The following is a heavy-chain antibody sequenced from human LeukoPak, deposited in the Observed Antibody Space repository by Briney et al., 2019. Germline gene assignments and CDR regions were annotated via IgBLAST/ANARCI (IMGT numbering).Heavy chain of an antibody. CDR2: INPNSGGT. D-gene: IGHD1-26*01. V-gene: IGHV1-2*02. CDR3: ARGLEGATTASDY. Sequence: ASVKVSCKASGYTFTGYYMHWVRQAPGQGLEWMGWINPNSGGTNYAQKFQGRVTMTRDTSISTAYMELSRLRSDDTAVYYCARGLEGATTASDYWGQGTLVTVSS. CDR1: GYTFTGYY. J-gene: IGHJ4*02.